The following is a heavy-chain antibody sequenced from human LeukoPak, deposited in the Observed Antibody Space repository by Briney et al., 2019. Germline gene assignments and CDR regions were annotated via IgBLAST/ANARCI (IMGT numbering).Heavy chain of an antibody. V-gene: IGHV3-48*01. Sequence: HTGGSLRLCCAASGFNFIDYSMNWVRQAPGKGLEWISYIGISSGNTKYADSVKGRFTISRDKARNSLYLQMNSLRVEDTAMYHCARDHRYAFDNWGHGTLVTVSS. J-gene: IGHJ4*01. CDR3: ARDHRYAFDN. CDR1: GFNFIDYS. CDR2: IGISSGNT. D-gene: IGHD5-12*01.